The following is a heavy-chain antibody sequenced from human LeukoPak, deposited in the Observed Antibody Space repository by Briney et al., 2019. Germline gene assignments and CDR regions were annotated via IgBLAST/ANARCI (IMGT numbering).Heavy chain of an antibody. CDR1: GFTVFNYC. J-gene: IGHJ4*02. V-gene: IGHV3-23*01. Sequence: PAGSLSLSCAASGFTVFNYCMSWVRQAPGKGLEWVCTISGSGAGTYYADSVKGRFTISRDNSKNTLYLQMNSLRVEDTAVYYCAKHHRMAARLVYFDYWGQGTLVTVSS. CDR2: ISGSGAGT. CDR3: AKHHRMAARLVYFDY. D-gene: IGHD6-6*01.